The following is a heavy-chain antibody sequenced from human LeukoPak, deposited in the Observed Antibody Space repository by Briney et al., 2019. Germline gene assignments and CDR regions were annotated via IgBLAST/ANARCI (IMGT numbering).Heavy chain of an antibody. J-gene: IGHJ4*02. CDR1: GFTFRNYA. CDR3: AKENSGSYYSDY. V-gene: IGHV3-23*01. D-gene: IGHD3-10*01. CDR2: ISGSGGIT. Sequence: QPGGSLRLSCAASGFTFRNYAMSWVRQAPGKGLEWVSDISGSGGITSYTDSVKGRFTISRDNSKNTLYLQMNSLRAEDTAVYYCAKENSGSYYSDYWGQGTLVTVSS.